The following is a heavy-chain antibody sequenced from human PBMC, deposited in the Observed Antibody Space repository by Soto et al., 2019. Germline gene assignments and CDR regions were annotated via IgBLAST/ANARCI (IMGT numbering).Heavy chain of an antibody. Sequence: QVQLVQSGAEVKKHGASVKVSCKASGYTFTSYGISWVRQAPGQGLEWMGWISAYNGKTNYAQKLQGRVTMITDTSTGRAYMELSTLRSDATAFYYSLRIRLNLLYFDCLAATISNSWRQGTLVAFSS. D-gene: IGHD3-9*01. J-gene: IGHJ1*01. V-gene: IGHV1-18*01. CDR2: ISAYNGKT. CDR1: GYTFTSYG. CDR3: LRIRLNLLYFDCLAATISNS.